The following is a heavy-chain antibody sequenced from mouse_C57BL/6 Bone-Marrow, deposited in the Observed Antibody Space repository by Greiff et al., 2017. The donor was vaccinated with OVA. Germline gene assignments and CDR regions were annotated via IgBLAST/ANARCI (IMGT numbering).Heavy chain of an antibody. J-gene: IGHJ4*01. CDR2: IWTGGGT. CDR1: GFSLTSYA. CDR3: ARMDYYGSSYLYYAMDY. D-gene: IGHD1-1*01. Sequence: VKVVESGPGLVAPSQSLSITCTVSGFSLTSYAISWVRQPPGKGLEWLGVIWTGGGTNYTSALKSRLSISKDNSKSQVFLKMNSLQTDDTARYYCARMDYYGSSYLYYAMDYWGQGTSVTVSS. V-gene: IGHV2-9-1*01.